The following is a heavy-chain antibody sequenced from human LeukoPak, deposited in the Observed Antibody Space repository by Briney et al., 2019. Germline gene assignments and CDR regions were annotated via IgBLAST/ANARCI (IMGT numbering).Heavy chain of an antibody. CDR1: GGSFSGYY. CDR2: IYYSGST. Sequence: SETLSLTCAVYGGSFSGYYWSWIRQLPGKGLEWIGYIYYSGSTNYNPSLKSRVTISVDTSKNQFSLKLSSVTAADTAVYYCARQSGYSAFDIWGQGTMVTVSS. CDR3: ARQSGYSAFDI. D-gene: IGHD6-13*01. V-gene: IGHV4-59*01. J-gene: IGHJ3*02.